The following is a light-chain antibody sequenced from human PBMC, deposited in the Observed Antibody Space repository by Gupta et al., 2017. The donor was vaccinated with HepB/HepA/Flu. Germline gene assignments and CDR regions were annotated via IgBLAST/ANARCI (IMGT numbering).Light chain of an antibody. Sequence: EIVLTQSPGTLSLSPGEGATLSCRASQNINKYLAWYQQKPGQAPRLLIYDASNRDTGIPARFSGSGYGTDFTLTISSREPEDFAVYYCQQRGNWPLCIFGQGTKLEIK. CDR2: DAS. V-gene: IGKV3-11*01. J-gene: IGKJ2*04. CDR1: QNINKY. CDR3: QQRGNWPLCI.